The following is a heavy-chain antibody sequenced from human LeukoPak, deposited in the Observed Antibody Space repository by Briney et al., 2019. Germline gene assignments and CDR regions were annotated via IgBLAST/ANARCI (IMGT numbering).Heavy chain of an antibody. CDR2: IYPGDSAT. V-gene: IGHV5-51*01. J-gene: IGHJ3*02. CDR1: GYSFTTYW. CDR3: ARRGYYDSSGYSNAFDI. Sequence: LGESLKISCKGSGYSFTTYWIGWVRQMPGKGLELMGIIYPGDSATRYSPSFQGQVTISADKSISTAYLQWSSLKASDTAMYYCARRGYYDSSGYSNAFDIWGQGTMVTVSS. D-gene: IGHD3-22*01.